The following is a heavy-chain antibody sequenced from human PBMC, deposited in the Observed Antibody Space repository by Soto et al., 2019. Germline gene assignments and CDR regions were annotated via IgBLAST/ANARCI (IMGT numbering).Heavy chain of an antibody. V-gene: IGHV1-69*06. Sequence: QVQLVQSGAEVRKPGSSVKVSCKASGGTFTSYAISWVRQDPGQGLEWMGGIIPIFGTANYAQKFQGRGTITDDKSTSTAYMELISLRSEDTAVYYCARAMGMAVGLPFAYWGHGTLVTVSS. CDR1: GGTFTSYA. CDR3: ARAMGMAVGLPFAY. D-gene: IGHD6-19*01. CDR2: IIPIFGTA. J-gene: IGHJ4*01.